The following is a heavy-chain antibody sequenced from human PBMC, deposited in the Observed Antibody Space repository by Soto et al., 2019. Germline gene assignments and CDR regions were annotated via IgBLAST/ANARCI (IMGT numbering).Heavy chain of an antibody. D-gene: IGHD3-22*01. J-gene: IGHJ4*02. CDR1: GYSFPSYW. Sequence: PGESLKISCKGSGYSFPSYWIGWVRQMPGKGLEWMGIIFPGDSDTRYSPSFQGQVTISADKSISTAYLQWSSLKASDTAMYYCARQIYDSDTGPNFQYYFDSWGQGTPVTVSS. V-gene: IGHV5-51*01. CDR2: IFPGDSDT. CDR3: ARQIYDSDTGPNFQYYFDS.